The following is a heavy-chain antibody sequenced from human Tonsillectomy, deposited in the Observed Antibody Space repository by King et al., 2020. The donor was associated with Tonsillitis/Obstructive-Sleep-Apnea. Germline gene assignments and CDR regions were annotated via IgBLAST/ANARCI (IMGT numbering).Heavy chain of an antibody. V-gene: IGHV1-18*01. CDR2: ISAHNGNT. D-gene: IGHD3-10*01. Sequence: QLVQSGAEVKKPGASLKVSCKACGYTFSTYGVSWVRQAPGQGLQWMGWISAHNGNTNYAQSLKGRVTLTTDTSTSTAYMELRSLTSDDTAVYYCARDGGYYGSGSYDYWGQGTLVTVSS. CDR1: GYTFSTYG. J-gene: IGHJ4*02. CDR3: ARDGGYYGSGSYDY.